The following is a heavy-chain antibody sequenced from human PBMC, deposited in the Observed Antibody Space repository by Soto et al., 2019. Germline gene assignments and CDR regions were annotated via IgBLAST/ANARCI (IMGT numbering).Heavy chain of an antibody. CDR1: GFTFSSYW. Sequence: GGSLRLSCAASGFTFSSYWMSWVRQAPGKGLEWVANIKQDGSEKYYVDSVKGRFTISRDNAKNSLYLQMNSLRAEDTAVYYCARSPADYSDTSGYSDWGQGTLVTVSS. D-gene: IGHD3-22*01. J-gene: IGHJ4*02. V-gene: IGHV3-7*01. CDR3: ARSPADYSDTSGYSD. CDR2: IKQDGSEK.